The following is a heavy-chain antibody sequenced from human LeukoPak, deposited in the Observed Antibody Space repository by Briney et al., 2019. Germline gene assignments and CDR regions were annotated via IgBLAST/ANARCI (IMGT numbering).Heavy chain of an antibody. CDR2: ISYDGSNK. J-gene: IGHJ4*02. D-gene: IGHD2-2*01. Sequence: GGSLRLSCAASGFTFSSHGMHWVRQAPGKGLEWVAVISYDGSNKYYADSVKGRFTISRDNSKNTLYLQMNSLRAEDTAVYYCAKDLRIKTYQLLLYFDYWGQGTLVTVSS. CDR3: AKDLRIKTYQLLLYFDY. V-gene: IGHV3-30*18. CDR1: GFTFSSHG.